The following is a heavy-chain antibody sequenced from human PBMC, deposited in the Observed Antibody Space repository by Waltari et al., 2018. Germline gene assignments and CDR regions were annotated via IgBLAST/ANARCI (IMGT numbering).Heavy chain of an antibody. D-gene: IGHD4-17*01. J-gene: IGHJ4*02. V-gene: IGHV3-53*02. Sequence: EVQLVETGGGLIQPGGSLRLSCAVSGFTVRSIYMSWVRQAPGKGVELVSFIYVDGTTDYADSVKGRFSISRDSSKNTLYLQMNSLRAEDAAMYYCARGSYGDYTHVQYWGQGTLVTVSS. CDR3: ARGSYGDYTHVQY. CDR2: IYVDGTT. CDR1: GFTVRSIY.